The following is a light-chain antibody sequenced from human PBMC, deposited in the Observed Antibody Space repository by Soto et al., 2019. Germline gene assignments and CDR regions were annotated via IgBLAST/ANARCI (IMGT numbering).Light chain of an antibody. J-gene: IGKJ1*01. CDR2: DTS. CDR3: LQDHSYPWT. V-gene: IGKV3-15*01. Sequence: IVLTQSPATLSVSPGERVTLSCRASQSVSSLLAWYQQKPRQAPRLLVYDTSTRATGIPARFSGSGSGTDFTLTISSLQSEDFAIYYCLQDHSYPWTFGQGTKVEI. CDR1: QSVSSL.